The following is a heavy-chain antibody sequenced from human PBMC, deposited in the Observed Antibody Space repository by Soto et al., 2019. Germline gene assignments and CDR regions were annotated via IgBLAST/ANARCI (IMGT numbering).Heavy chain of an antibody. D-gene: IGHD6-19*01. Sequence: EVQLVASGGDLVQPGGSLRLSCAASGFTFSSYWMHWVRQAPGKGLEWVANIKQDGSETYYVDSVKGRFTISRDNAKNSLYLEMDSLRVEDTAVYYCASRAVADWGQGTLVTVS. CDR2: IKQDGSET. J-gene: IGHJ4*02. CDR1: GFTFSSYW. CDR3: ASRAVAD. V-gene: IGHV3-7*05.